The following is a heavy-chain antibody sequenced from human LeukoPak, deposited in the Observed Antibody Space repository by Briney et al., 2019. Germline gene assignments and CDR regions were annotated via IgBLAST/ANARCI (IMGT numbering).Heavy chain of an antibody. Sequence: ASVKVSCMASGYTFTIYDIGWVRQATGQGLEWMGWMNPNSGNTGYAQKFQGRVTMTRNTSISTAYMELSSLRSEDTAVYYCARGRGYYYGSGSYGPWGQGTLVTVSS. CDR2: MNPNSGNT. D-gene: IGHD3-10*01. V-gene: IGHV1-8*01. CDR3: ARGRGYYYGSGSYGP. J-gene: IGHJ4*02. CDR1: GYTFTIYD.